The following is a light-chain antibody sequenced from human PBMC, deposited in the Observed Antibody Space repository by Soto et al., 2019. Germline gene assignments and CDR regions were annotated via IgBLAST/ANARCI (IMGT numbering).Light chain of an antibody. V-gene: IGKV1-5*03. Sequence: DIQMTQSPSTLSASVGDRVTITCRASQSISSWLTWYQQKAGQAPKLLIYKASIVESGVPSRVSGSGSGTEFPLTISSLQPDDSATYYCQQYSYFATFGQGNRVEVK. J-gene: IGKJ1*01. CDR3: QQYSYFAT. CDR1: QSISSW. CDR2: KAS.